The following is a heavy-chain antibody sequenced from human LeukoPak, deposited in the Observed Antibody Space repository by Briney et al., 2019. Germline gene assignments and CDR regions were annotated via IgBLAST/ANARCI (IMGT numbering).Heavy chain of an antibody. D-gene: IGHD5-12*01. CDR2: ISYDGSNK. Sequence: GGSLRLSCAASGFTFSSYAMHWVRQAPGKGLEWVAVISYDGSNKYYADSVKGRFTISRDNSKNTLYLQMNSLRAEDTAVYYCASRIVATITYSSSWFFDYWGQGTLVTVSS. CDR3: ASRIVATITYSSSWFFDY. V-gene: IGHV3-30-3*01. J-gene: IGHJ4*02. CDR1: GFTFSSYA.